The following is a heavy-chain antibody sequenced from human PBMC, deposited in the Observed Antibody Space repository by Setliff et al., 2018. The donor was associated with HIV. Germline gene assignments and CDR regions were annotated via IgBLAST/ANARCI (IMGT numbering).Heavy chain of an antibody. CDR2: IYHSGST. CDR1: GGSISSHY. D-gene: IGHD6-6*01. J-gene: IGHJ4*02. CDR3: ARFSTSSGGTFDY. V-gene: IGHV4-59*04. Sequence: SETLSLTCTVSGGSISSHYWSWIRQPPGEGLEWIGNIYHSGSTYYNPSLKSRVTISVDTSKNQFSLKLTSVTAADTAVYYCARFSTSSGGTFDYWGQGTLVTVSS.